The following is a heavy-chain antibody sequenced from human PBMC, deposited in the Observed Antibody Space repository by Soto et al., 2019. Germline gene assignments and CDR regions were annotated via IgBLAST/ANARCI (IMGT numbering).Heavy chain of an antibody. CDR3: ARSYCGGDCPNNWFDS. Sequence: ASVKVSCKASGYIFSGYYIHWVRQAPGQGLEWMGIINPSGGSTTYAQKFQGRVTVTRDTSTTTVYMELSSLRSEDTAMYYCARSYCGGDCPNNWFDSRGQGSSVIVSS. J-gene: IGHJ5*01. D-gene: IGHD2-21*02. CDR2: INPSGGST. V-gene: IGHV1-46*01. CDR1: GYIFSGYY.